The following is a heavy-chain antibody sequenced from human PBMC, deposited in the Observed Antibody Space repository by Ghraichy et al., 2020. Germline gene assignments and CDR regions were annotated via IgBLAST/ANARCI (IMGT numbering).Heavy chain of an antibody. Sequence: GESLNISCAASGFTVSSNYISWVRQAPGKGLEWVSVIYTGGSTNYADFVKGRFAISRDIYMNTLYLQMNSLRAEDTAVYYCARGYCGSTTCYGWYFDLWGRGTLVTVSS. V-gene: IGHV3-53*01. CDR1: GFTVSSNY. J-gene: IGHJ2*01. CDR2: IYTGGST. D-gene: IGHD2-2*01. CDR3: ARGYCGSTTCYGWYFDL.